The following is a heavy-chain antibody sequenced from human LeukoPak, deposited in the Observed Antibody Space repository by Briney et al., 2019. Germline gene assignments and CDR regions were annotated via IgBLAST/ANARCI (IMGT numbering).Heavy chain of an antibody. D-gene: IGHD3-10*01. CDR2: ISSSSSYI. CDR1: GFTFSSYS. Sequence: GGSLRLSCAASGFTFSSYSMNWVRQAPGKGLEWVSSISSSSSYIYYADSVKGRFTISRDNAKNSLYLQMNSLRAEDTAVYYCARDRNLLWFGEQPFFDYWGQGTLVTVSS. J-gene: IGHJ4*02. V-gene: IGHV3-21*01. CDR3: ARDRNLLWFGEQPFFDY.